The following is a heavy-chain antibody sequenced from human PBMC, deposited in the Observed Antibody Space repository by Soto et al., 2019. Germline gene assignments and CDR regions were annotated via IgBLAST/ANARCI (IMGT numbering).Heavy chain of an antibody. CDR2: ISHTSSAI. D-gene: IGHD3-16*01. J-gene: IGHJ4*02. CDR3: ARGGESGSWPPPYYYYDY. CDR1: GFTLTGYE. V-gene: IGHV3-48*03. Sequence: PGGSLRLSCAASGFTLTGYEMNWVRQAPGKGLEWVSYISHTSSAIYYADSVRGRFTISRDNAKNTVSLQLNSLRAEDTAVYFCARGGESGSWPPPYYYYDYWGQGTQVTVSS.